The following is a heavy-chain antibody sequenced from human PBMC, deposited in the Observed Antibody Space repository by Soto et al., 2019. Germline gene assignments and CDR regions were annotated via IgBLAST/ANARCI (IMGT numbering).Heavy chain of an antibody. CDR2: ISAHNGNT. D-gene: IGHD3-10*01. V-gene: IGHV1-18*01. Sequence: ASVEVSCKASGYMFISYGINWVRQAPGQGLEWMGWISAHNGNTKYAQKFQGRVTMTTDTSTSTAYMEMRSLRSDDTAVYYCVRDLDGSGSYYTDFWGPGTLVTVSS. CDR3: VRDLDGSGSYYTDF. CDR1: GYMFISYG. J-gene: IGHJ4*02.